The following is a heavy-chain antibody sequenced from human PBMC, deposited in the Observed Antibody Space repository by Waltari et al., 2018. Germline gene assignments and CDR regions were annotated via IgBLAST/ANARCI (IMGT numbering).Heavy chain of an antibody. CDR3: ARDAGPITFDY. D-gene: IGHD5-12*01. CDR1: GFTFSSYW. Sequence: EVQLVESGGGLVQPGGSLRLSCAASGFTFSSYWMSWGRQAPGKGRGWVANIKQDGSEKYYVDSVKGRFTISRDNAKNSLYLQMNSLRAEDTAVYYCARDAGPITFDYWGQGTLVTVSS. J-gene: IGHJ4*02. V-gene: IGHV3-7*01. CDR2: IKQDGSEK.